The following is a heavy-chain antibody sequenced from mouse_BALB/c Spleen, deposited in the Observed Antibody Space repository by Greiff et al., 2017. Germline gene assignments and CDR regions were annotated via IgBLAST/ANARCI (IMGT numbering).Heavy chain of an antibody. CDR1: GYSFTSYW. J-gene: IGHJ4*01. V-gene: IGHV1-5*01. Sequence: VQLQQSGTVLARPGASVKMSCKASGYSFTSYWMHWVKQRPGQGLEWIGAIYPGNSDTSYNQKFKGKAKLTAVTSASTAYMELSSLTNEDSAVYYCTRSYYDYDAGAMDYWGQGTSVTVSS. D-gene: IGHD2-4*01. CDR2: IYPGNSDT. CDR3: TRSYYDYDAGAMDY.